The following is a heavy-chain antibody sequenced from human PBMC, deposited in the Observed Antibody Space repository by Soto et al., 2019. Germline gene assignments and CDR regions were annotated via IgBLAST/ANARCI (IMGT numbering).Heavy chain of an antibody. CDR1: GYTFTSYG. J-gene: IGHJ1*01. D-gene: IGHD3-9*01. V-gene: IGHV1-18*01. CDR3: ARSYYDILTGYYDEYFQH. CDR2: ISAYNGNT. Sequence: GASVKVSCKASGYTFTSYGISWVRQAPGQGLEWMGWISAYNGNTNYAQKLQGRVTMTTDTSTSTAYMELRSLRSDDTAVYYCARSYYDILTGYYDEYFQHWGQGTLVTVSS.